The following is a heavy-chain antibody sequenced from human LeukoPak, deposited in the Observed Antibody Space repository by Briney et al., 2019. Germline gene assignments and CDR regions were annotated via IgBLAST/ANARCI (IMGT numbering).Heavy chain of an antibody. D-gene: IGHD1-26*01. J-gene: IGHJ5*01. CDR2: MTGDGGSI. CDR1: GSTFSTDT. V-gene: IGHV3-64D*09. Sequence: GGSLRLSCSASGSTFSTDTMHWVRQAPGKGLEYVSGMTGDGGSIEYADSVKGRFTISRENSKNTVYLQMSGLRTEDTAVYYCARRSGGFDSWGQGTLVTVSS. CDR3: ARRSGGFDS.